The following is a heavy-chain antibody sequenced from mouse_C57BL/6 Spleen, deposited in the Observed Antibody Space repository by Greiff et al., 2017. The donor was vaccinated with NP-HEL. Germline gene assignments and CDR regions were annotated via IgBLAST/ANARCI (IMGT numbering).Heavy chain of an antibody. V-gene: IGHV14-2*01. CDR3: ARDGDYYGPSFAY. D-gene: IGHD1-1*01. CDR2: IDPEDGEP. Sequence: EVKLVESGAELVKPGASVKLSCTASGFNIKDYYMHWVKQRTEQGLEWIGRIDPEDGEPKYAPKFQGKATITADTSSNTAYLHLSSLPSEDTAVYYCARDGDYYGPSFAYWGQGTLVTVSA. CDR1: GFNIKDYY. J-gene: IGHJ3*01.